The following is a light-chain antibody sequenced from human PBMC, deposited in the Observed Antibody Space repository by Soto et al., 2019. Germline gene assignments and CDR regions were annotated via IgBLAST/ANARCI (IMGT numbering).Light chain of an antibody. V-gene: IGKV3D-15*01. CDR3: QQHTQWPIT. Sequence: EVVMTQSPATLSVSPGERATLSCRASQSVNSNYLAWYQQKPGQPPRLLIYGISTRATGIPDRFSASGSGTEFTLTLSSLQPDDFAIYYCQQHTQWPITFGQGTRLEMK. CDR2: GIS. J-gene: IGKJ5*01. CDR1: QSVNSN.